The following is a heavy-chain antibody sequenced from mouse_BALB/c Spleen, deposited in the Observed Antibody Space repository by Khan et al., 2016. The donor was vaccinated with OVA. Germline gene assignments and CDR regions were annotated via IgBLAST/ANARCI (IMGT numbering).Heavy chain of an antibody. Sequence: QVQLKESGPGLVQPSQNLSITCTVSGFSLTSYGVHWVRQSPGKGLEWLGVIWSGGSTDYNAAFISRLSISKDNSKSQVFFKMNSLQANDTAIYYCARNYDYDEGLVYWGQGTLVTVSA. V-gene: IGHV2-2*02. CDR3: ARNYDYDEGLVY. CDR2: IWSGGST. CDR1: GFSLTSYG. D-gene: IGHD2-4*01. J-gene: IGHJ3*01.